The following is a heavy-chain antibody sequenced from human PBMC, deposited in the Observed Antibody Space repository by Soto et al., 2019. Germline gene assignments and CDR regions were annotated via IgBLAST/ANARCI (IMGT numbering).Heavy chain of an antibody. CDR1: GYTFTGYY. J-gene: IGHJ6*02. D-gene: IGHD3-9*01. CDR3: AREGGDILTGYYNYYGMDV. V-gene: IGHV1-2*02. Sequence: ASVKVSCKASGYTFTGYYMHWVRQAPGQGLEWMGWINPNSGGTNYVQKFQGRVTMTRDTSISTAYMELSRLRSDDTAVYYCAREGGDILTGYYNYYGMDVWGQGTTVTVSS. CDR2: INPNSGGT.